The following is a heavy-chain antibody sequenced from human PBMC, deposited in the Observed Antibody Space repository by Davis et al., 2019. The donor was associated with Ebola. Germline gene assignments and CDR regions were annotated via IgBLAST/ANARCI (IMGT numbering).Heavy chain of an antibody. Sequence: ASVKVSCKASGGTFSSYAISWVRQAPGQGLEWMGWISAYNGNTNYAQKLQGRVTMTRNTSISTAYMELSSLRSEDTAVYYCARGRRIAVAGTDYWGQGTLVTVSS. V-gene: IGHV1-8*02. D-gene: IGHD6-19*01. J-gene: IGHJ4*02. CDR1: GGTFSSYA. CDR3: ARGRRIAVAGTDY. CDR2: ISAYNGNT.